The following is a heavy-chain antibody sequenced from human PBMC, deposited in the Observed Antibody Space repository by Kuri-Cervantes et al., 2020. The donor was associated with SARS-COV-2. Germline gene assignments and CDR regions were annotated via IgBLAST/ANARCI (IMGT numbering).Heavy chain of an antibody. D-gene: IGHD6-6*01. CDR2: IGPSNTYI. Sequence: LSLTCAASGFTFSSYSMNWVRQAPGKGLEWVSGIGPSNTYIYYADSVKGRFIISRDNAKNSLYLQMNSLRAEDTAVYYCARDLSIAPVLDYWGQGTLVTVSS. V-gene: IGHV3-21*06. CDR1: GFTFSSYS. CDR3: ARDLSIAPVLDY. J-gene: IGHJ4*02.